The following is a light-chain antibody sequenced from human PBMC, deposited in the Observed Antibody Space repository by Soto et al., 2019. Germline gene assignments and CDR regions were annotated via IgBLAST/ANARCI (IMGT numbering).Light chain of an antibody. J-gene: IGKJ4*01. CDR3: QQYVTSPPRLT. Sequence: EIVLTQSPGTLSLSPGERATLSCRASQSVSSTYLAWYQQKPDQAPRLLVYDVSTRATGIPDRFSGSGSGTDFTLTISRLEPEDFAVYYCQQYVTSPPRLTFGGGTKVEIK. CDR1: QSVSSTY. CDR2: DVS. V-gene: IGKV3-20*01.